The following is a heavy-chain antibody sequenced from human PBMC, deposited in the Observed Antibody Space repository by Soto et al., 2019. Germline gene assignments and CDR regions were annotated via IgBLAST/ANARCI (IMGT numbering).Heavy chain of an antibody. V-gene: IGHV3-23*01. J-gene: IGHJ4*02. D-gene: IGHD2-15*01. CDR3: AKEMTSGSRLAFDY. Sequence: EVQLLESGGGLLQPGGSLRLSCAASGFTFSSYALNWVRQAPGKGLEWVSGITGGGDTTFYAGSVKGRFTISRDNSRNTVYLQMNSVRAEDTAVYNCAKEMTSGSRLAFDYWGQGTLVTVSS. CDR2: ITGGGDTT. CDR1: GFTFSSYA.